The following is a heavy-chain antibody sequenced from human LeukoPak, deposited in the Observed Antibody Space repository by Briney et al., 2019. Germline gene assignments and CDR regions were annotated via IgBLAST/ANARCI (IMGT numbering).Heavy chain of an antibody. V-gene: IGHV3-20*04. J-gene: IGHJ6*02. D-gene: IGHD2-2*01. CDR2: INWNGGST. CDR3: AGVKKDVVVPAAMRDYYYYGMDV. Sequence: PGGSLRLSCAASGFTFDDYGMSWVRQAPGKGLEWVSGINWNGGSTGYADSVKGRFTISRDNAKSSLYLQMNSLRAEDTAVYYCAGVKKDVVVPAAMRDYYYYGMDVWGQGTTVTVSS. CDR1: GFTFDDYG.